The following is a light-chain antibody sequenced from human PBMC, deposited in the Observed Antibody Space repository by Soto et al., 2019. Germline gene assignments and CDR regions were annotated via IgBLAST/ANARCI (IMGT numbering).Light chain of an antibody. CDR1: QSVSSY. J-gene: IGKJ5*01. CDR3: QQRSNWPPIT. V-gene: IGKV3-11*01. Sequence: EIVLTQSQATLSLSPGERATLSCRASQSVSSYLAWYQQKPGQAPRLLIYDASNRATGIPARFSGSGSGTDLTLTISSLEPEDFAVYYCQQRSNWPPITFGQGTRLEI. CDR2: DAS.